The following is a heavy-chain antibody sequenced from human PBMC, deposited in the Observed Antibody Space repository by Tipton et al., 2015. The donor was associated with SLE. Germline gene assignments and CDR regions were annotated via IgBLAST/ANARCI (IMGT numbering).Heavy chain of an antibody. CDR1: GGSISSYY. CDR2: IYYSGST. D-gene: IGHD1-26*01. V-gene: IGHV4-59*01. CDR3: ARAQGGYSGSYYYFDY. J-gene: IGHJ4*02. Sequence: LRLSCTVSGGSISSYYWSWIRQPPGKGLEWIGYIYYSGSTNYNPSLKSRVTISVDTSKNQFSLKLSSVTAADTAVYYCARAQGGYSGSYYYFDYWGQGTLVTVSS.